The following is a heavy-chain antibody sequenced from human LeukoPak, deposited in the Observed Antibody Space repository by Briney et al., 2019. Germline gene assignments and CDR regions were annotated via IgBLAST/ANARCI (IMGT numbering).Heavy chain of an antibody. J-gene: IGHJ6*03. CDR3: ARTVTDYYYYYMDV. Sequence: GASVKVSCKASGYTFTSYDINWVRQATGQRLEWMGWMNPNSGNTGYAQKFQGRVTMTRNTSISTAYMEPSSLRSEDTAVYYCARTVTDYYYYYMDVWGKGTTVTISS. D-gene: IGHD4-17*01. CDR2: MNPNSGNT. V-gene: IGHV1-8*01. CDR1: GYTFTSYD.